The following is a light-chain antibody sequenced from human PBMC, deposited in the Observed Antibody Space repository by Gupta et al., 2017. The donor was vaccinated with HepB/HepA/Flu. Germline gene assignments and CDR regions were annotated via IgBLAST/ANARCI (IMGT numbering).Light chain of an antibody. J-gene: IGLJ2*01. V-gene: IGLV3-1*01. CDR1: KLGDKY. CDR2: QDR. Sequence: SYELTQPPSVSVSPGQTASHTCSGDKLGDKYASWYQQKPGQSPVLVIYQDRKRPSGIPERFSGSNSGNTATLTISGTQAMDEADYYCQAWDSSTVVFGGGTNLTVL. CDR3: QAWDSSTVV.